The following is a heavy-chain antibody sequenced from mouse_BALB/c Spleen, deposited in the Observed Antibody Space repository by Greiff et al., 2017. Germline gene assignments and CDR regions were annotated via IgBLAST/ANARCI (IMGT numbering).Heavy chain of an antibody. V-gene: IGHV3-2*02. CDR3: ARGLYYDYDGDY. D-gene: IGHD2-4*01. CDR2: ISYSGST. Sequence: DVKLVESGPGLVKPSQSLSLTCTVTGYSITSDYAWNWIRQFPGNKLEWMGYISYSGSTSYNPSLKSRISITRDTSKNQFFLQLNSVTTEDTATYYCARGLYYDYDGDYWGQGTTLTVSS. CDR1: GYSITSDYA. J-gene: IGHJ2*01.